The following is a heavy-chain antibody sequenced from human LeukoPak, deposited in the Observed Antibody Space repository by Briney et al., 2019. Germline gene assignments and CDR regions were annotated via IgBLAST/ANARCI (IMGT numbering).Heavy chain of an antibody. D-gene: IGHD3-22*01. CDR1: GYIFTSYF. CDR2: IIPIFGTA. CDR3: ARPYDSSGYHYGDAFDI. J-gene: IGHJ3*02. V-gene: IGHV1-69*13. Sequence: SVKVSCKASGYIFTSYFMHWVRQAPGQGLEWMGGIIPIFGTANYAQKFQGRVTITADESTSTAYMELSSLRSEDTAVYYCARPYDSSGYHYGDAFDIWGQGTMVTVSS.